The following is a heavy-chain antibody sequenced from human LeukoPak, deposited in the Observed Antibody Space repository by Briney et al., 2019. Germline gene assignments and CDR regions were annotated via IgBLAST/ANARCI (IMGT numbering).Heavy chain of an antibody. Sequence: GASVKVSCKASGGTFSSYAISWVRQAPGQGLEWMGRIIPILGIANYAQKFQGRVTITADKSTSTAYMELSSLRSEDTAVYYCARGYGGNRAFDIWGHGTMVTVSS. V-gene: IGHV1-69*04. CDR3: ARGYGGNRAFDI. D-gene: IGHD4-23*01. CDR2: IIPILGIA. CDR1: GGTFSSYA. J-gene: IGHJ3*02.